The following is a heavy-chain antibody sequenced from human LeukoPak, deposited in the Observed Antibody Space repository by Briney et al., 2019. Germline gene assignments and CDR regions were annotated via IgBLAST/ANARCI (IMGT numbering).Heavy chain of an antibody. D-gene: IGHD3-9*01. Sequence: GGSLRLFCAASGFTFSSYAMHWGRQAPGKGLEWVAVISYDGSNKYYADSVKGRFTISRDNSKNTLYLQMNSLRAEDTAVYYCASGQLRYFDWLLRFDYWGQGTLVTVSS. J-gene: IGHJ4*02. CDR3: ASGQLRYFDWLLRFDY. V-gene: IGHV3-30*04. CDR1: GFTFSSYA. CDR2: ISYDGSNK.